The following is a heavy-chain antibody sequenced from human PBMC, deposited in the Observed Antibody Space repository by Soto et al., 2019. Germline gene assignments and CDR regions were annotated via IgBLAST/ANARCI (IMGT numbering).Heavy chain of an antibody. Sequence: SETLSLTCAFSVESVIDYYWSCIRHPPGKGLEWIGHIYYTGSTNYNPSLRSRVTMSQDTPKNQFSLKLASVTAADTAVYYCARSGYYGFVYWGQGALVTVSS. D-gene: IGHD3-10*01. J-gene: IGHJ4*02. CDR1: VESVIDYY. CDR3: ARSGYYGFVY. V-gene: IGHV4-59*02. CDR2: IYYTGST.